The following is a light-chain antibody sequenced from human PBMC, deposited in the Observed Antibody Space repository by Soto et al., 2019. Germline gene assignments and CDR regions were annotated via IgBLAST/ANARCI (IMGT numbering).Light chain of an antibody. CDR1: SSDVGGYNY. CDR3: SSYTTRNTRQTV. J-gene: IGLJ1*01. CDR2: DVS. Sequence: QSVLTQPASVSGSPGQSITISCTGTSSDVGGYNYVSWYQHHPGKAPKLIIYDVSNRPSGVSIRFSGSKSDNTASLTISGLQPEDEADYHCSSYTTRNTRQTVFGTGTKVTVL. V-gene: IGLV2-14*03.